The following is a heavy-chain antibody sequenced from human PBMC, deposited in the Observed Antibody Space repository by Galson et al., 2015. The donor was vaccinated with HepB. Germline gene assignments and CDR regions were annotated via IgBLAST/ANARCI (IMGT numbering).Heavy chain of an antibody. D-gene: IGHD2-15*01. CDR3: ARRPIRAATYDY. V-gene: IGHV3-21*01. CDR2: ISSSSSYI. J-gene: IGHJ4*02. CDR1: GFTFSSYS. Sequence: SLRLSCAASGFTFSSYSMNWVRQAPGKALEWVSSISSSSSYIYYADSVKGRFTISRDNAKNSLYLQMNSLRAEDTAVYYCARRPIRAATYDYWGQGTLVTVSS.